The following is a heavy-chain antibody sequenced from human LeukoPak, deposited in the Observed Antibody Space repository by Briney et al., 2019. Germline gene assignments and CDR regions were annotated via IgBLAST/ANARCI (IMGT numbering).Heavy chain of an antibody. J-gene: IGHJ4*02. V-gene: IGHV3-11*06. CDR1: GFTFSDYY. Sequence: GGSLRLSCAASGFTFSDYYMSWIRQAPGKGLEWVSYISGSSTNTNYADSVKGRFTISRDNAKNSLYLQMNSLRAEDTAVYYCAREPTTVSPPGWGQGTLVTVSS. D-gene: IGHD4-11*01. CDR3: AREPTTVSPPG. CDR2: ISGSSTNT.